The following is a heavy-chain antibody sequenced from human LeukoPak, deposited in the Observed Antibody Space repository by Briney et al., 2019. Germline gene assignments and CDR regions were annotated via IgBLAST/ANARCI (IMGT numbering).Heavy chain of an antibody. J-gene: IGHJ6*03. V-gene: IGHV3-33*06. CDR1: GFSFSSYG. CDR2: IWYDGSNK. D-gene: IGHD6-13*01. CDR3: AKDPYSSSWYRYYYYHMDV. Sequence: GGSLRLSCAASGFSFSSYGMHWVRQAPGKGLEWVAVIWYDGSNKYYADSVKGRFTISRDNSKNTLYLQMNSLRAEDTAVYYCAKDPYSSSWYRYYYYHMDVWGKGTTATVSS.